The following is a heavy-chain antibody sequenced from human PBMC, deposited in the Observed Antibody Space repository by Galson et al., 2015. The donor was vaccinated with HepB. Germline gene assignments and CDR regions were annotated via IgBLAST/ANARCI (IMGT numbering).Heavy chain of an antibody. Sequence: SLRHCCAAAGFTFSESANHRVRQACAKGPEWVGRIRGKGSNYATSYVPSLKGRFTIPRDDSKNMAYLHMKSLKTEDTAVYYCSRMGDLSGYSSRWGQGTLVTVSS. CDR1: GFTFSESA. CDR3: SRMGDLSGYSSR. V-gene: IGHV3-73*01. CDR2: IRGKGSNYAT. D-gene: IGHD6-13*01. J-gene: IGHJ4*02.